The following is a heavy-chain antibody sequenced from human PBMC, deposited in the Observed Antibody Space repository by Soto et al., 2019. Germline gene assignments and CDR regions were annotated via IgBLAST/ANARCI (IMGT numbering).Heavy chain of an antibody. CDR3: ARAGSYYDFWSGYYSHYCYYGMDV. D-gene: IGHD3-3*01. V-gene: IGHV3-30-3*01. CDR1: GFTFSSYT. Sequence: PGGSLRLSCAASGFTFSSYTMHWVRPAPGKGLEWVAVISYDGSNKYYADSVKGRYTISRDNAKNSLYLQMNSLRAEDTAVYYCARAGSYYDFWSGYYSHYCYYGMDVWGQGTTVTVSS. CDR2: ISYDGSNK. J-gene: IGHJ6*02.